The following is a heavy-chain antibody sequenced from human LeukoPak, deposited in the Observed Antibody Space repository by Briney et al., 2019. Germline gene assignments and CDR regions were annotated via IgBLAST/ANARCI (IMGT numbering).Heavy chain of an antibody. Sequence: EASVKVSCKASGYTFTDYAMNWVRQAPGQGLEWMGWINTKTGNPTYVQGFTGRFVFSLDTSVNTAYLQISGLKAEDTAVYYCARPQRGCPYSTCYSHFDYWGQGTLVTVSS. V-gene: IGHV7-4-1*02. CDR3: ARPQRGCPYSTCYSHFDY. CDR1: GYTFTDYA. J-gene: IGHJ4*02. D-gene: IGHD2-21*02. CDR2: INTKTGNP.